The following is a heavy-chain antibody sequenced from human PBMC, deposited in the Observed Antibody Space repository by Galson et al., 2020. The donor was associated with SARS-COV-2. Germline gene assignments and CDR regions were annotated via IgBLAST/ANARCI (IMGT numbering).Heavy chain of an antibody. V-gene: IGHV4-30-4*08. CDR2: IHYSGST. J-gene: IGHJ4*02. Sequence: SQTLSLTCTVSGGSVASDGYYWSWIRQPPGKGLEWIGYIHYSGSTHYKTSLESRITISVDTSRNQFSLKLRSVTAADTAVYYCARDNPASSGLLGSHFDLWCQGSLVTVSS. CDR1: GGSVASDGYY. CDR3: ARDNPASSGLLGSHFDL. D-gene: IGHD2-21*01.